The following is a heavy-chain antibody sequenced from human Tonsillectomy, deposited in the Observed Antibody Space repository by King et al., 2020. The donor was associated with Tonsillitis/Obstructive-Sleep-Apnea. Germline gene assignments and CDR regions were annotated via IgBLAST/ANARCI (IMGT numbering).Heavy chain of an antibody. V-gene: IGHV4-59*01. CDR1: GGSISSYY. CDR2: IYYSGST. CDR3: ARGLVGYGPTTYYYYGMDV. Sequence: VQLQESGPGLVKPSETLSLTCTVSGGSISSYYWSWIRQPPGKGLEWIGYIYYSGSTNYNPSLKSRVTISVDTSKNQFSLKLSSVTAADTAVYYCARGLVGYGPTTYYYYGMDVWGQGTTVTVS. J-gene: IGHJ6*02. D-gene: IGHD4/OR15-4a*01.